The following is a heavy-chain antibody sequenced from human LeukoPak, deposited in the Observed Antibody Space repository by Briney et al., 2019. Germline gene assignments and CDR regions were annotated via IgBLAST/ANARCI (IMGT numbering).Heavy chain of an antibody. V-gene: IGHV3-74*01. Sequence: GGALRLSCAASGFTFSSYWMHWVRQAPGKGLVWVSRINSDGSSTSYADSVKGRFTISRDNAKNTLYLQMNSLRAEDTAVYYCARLLARGSGTIWGQGTLVTVSS. J-gene: IGHJ4*02. CDR2: INSDGSST. CDR1: GFTFSSYW. D-gene: IGHD3-10*01. CDR3: ARLLARGSGTI.